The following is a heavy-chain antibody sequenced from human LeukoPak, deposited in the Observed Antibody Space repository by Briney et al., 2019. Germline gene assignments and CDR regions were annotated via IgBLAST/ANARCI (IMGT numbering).Heavy chain of an antibody. D-gene: IGHD3-22*01. Sequence: SETLSLTCAVYGGSFSGYYWSWIRQSPDKGLEWIGEINHSGRTNYNPSLKSRVTISIDTSTNQFYLKLSSLTAADTAVYYCARRDDSSGYHKIFDYWGPGTLVTVSS. J-gene: IGHJ4*02. CDR3: ARRDDSSGYHKIFDY. V-gene: IGHV4-34*01. CDR1: GGSFSGYY. CDR2: INHSGRT.